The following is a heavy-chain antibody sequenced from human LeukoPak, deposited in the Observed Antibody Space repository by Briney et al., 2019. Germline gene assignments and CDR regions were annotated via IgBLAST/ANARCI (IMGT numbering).Heavy chain of an antibody. Sequence: GGSLRLSCAASGFTFSSYAMSWVRQAPGKGLEWVSAISGSGGSTYYADSVKGRFTISRDNSKNTLYLQMNSLRAEDTALHYCAKGAGWRGYYFDYWGQGTLVTVSS. CDR2: ISGSGGST. CDR1: GFTFSSYA. D-gene: IGHD3-3*01. J-gene: IGHJ4*02. V-gene: IGHV3-23*01. CDR3: AKGAGWRGYYFDY.